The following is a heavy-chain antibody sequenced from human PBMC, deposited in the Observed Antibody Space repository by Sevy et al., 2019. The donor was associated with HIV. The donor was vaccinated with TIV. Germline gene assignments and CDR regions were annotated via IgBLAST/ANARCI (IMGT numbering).Heavy chain of an antibody. V-gene: IGHV1-18*01. CDR2: ISPQNGET. J-gene: IGHJ4*02. CDR1: GYTFSTYR. Sequence: ASVKVSCKISGYTFSTYRITWVRQAPGQGLEWMGWISPQNGETNYAQKLQDRITMITDTSTNTAFMELTSLRSDDTAVYYCARAYCSGGRCYSLAYWGQGTLVTVSS. CDR3: ARAYCSGGRCYSLAY. D-gene: IGHD2-15*01.